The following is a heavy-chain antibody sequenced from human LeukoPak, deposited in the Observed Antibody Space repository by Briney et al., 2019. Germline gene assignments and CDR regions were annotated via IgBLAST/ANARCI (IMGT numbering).Heavy chain of an antibody. V-gene: IGHV3-23*01. CDR2: ISNSGDST. CDR3: AKAMPCTSTICYRFDY. D-gene: IGHD2-2*01. CDR1: GFTFSSYA. Sequence: GGSLRLSCATSGFTFSSYAMSWVRQAPGKGLEWVSAISNSGDSTNYADSVKGRFTISRDISKNTLYLQMNTLRAEDTALYYCAKAMPCTSTICYRFDYWGGGTLVTVSS. J-gene: IGHJ4*02.